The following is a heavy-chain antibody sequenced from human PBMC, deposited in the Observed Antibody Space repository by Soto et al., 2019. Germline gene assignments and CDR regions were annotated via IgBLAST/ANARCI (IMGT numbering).Heavy chain of an antibody. J-gene: IGHJ6*02. V-gene: IGHV3-74*01. CDR1: GFTLSSYW. CDR3: VRFSGMDV. Sequence: PGGSLRLSCAASGFTLSSYWMYWVRQAPGKGLVWVSRIKTDASDTAYADSVKGRFTISRDNAKNTLFLQMNSLRVEDTAVYYCVRFSGMDVWGQGTRVTVSS. CDR2: IKTDASDT.